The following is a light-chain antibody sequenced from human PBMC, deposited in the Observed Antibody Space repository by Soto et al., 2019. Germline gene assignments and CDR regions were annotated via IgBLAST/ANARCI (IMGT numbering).Light chain of an antibody. CDR3: QQYCSSPAT. CDR1: QSVSSSY. V-gene: IGKV3-20*01. Sequence: EIVLTQSPGTLSLSPGERATLSCRASQSVSSSYLAWYQQKPGQAPRLLIYGASSRATGIPDRFSGSGSGTDFTLTISRLEPEDFAVYYCQQYCSSPATLGQGTKLEIK. CDR2: GAS. J-gene: IGKJ2*01.